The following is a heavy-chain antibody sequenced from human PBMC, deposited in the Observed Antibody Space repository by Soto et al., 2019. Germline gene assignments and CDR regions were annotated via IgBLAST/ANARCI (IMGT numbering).Heavy chain of an antibody. CDR1: GFTFDDYT. D-gene: IGHD2-15*01. Sequence: LRLSCAASGFTFDDYTMHWVRQAPGKGLEWVSLISWDGGSTYYADSVKGRFTISRDNSKNSLYLQMNSLRTEDTALYYCVKDLVGGYYGMDVWGQGTTVTVSS. CDR2: ISWDGGST. V-gene: IGHV3-43*01. CDR3: VKDLVGGYYGMDV. J-gene: IGHJ6*02.